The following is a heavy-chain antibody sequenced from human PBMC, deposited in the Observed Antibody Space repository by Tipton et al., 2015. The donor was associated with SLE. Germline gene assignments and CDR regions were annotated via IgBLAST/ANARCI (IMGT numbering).Heavy chain of an antibody. CDR3: TRERATWWDQGAFDI. V-gene: IGHV3-49*04. CDR2: IRNKEYGETT. Sequence: GLVKPSETLSLTCTVSGASISTYYWSWVRQPPGKGLEWVGFIRNKEYGETTEYAASVKGRFTISRDDSKSIAYLQMNCLQPEDTAVYYCTRERATWWDQGAFDIWGRGTMVTVSS. D-gene: IGHD2-8*02. J-gene: IGHJ3*02. CDR1: GASISTYY.